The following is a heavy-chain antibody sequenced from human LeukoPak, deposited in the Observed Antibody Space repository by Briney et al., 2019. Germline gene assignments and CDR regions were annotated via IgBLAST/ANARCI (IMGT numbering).Heavy chain of an antibody. CDR3: ARVWDYGDDY. J-gene: IGHJ4*02. Sequence: ASVKVSCKASGYTFTSYDINWVRQATGHGLEWMGWMNPNSGNTGYAQKFQGRVTITRNTSTSTAYMELSSLRSEDTAVYYCARVWDYGDDYWGQGTLVTVSS. V-gene: IGHV1-8*03. D-gene: IGHD4-17*01. CDR1: GYTFTSYD. CDR2: MNPNSGNT.